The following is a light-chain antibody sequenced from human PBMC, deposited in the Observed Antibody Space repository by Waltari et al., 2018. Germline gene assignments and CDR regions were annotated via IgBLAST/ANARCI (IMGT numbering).Light chain of an antibody. V-gene: IGKV3-11*01. J-gene: IGKJ3*01. CDR1: QSVSSN. CDR2: DAS. CDR3: QQRSNWPPEFT. Sequence: EIVLTQSPATLSLSPGERATLPCRASQSVSSNLDWYQQKPGQAPRLLIYDASNRATGIAARFSGSGSGTDFTLTISSLEPEDFAVYYCQQRSNWPPEFTFGPGTKVDIK.